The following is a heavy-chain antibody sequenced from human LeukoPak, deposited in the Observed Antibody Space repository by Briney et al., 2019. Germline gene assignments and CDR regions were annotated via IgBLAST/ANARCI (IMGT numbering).Heavy chain of an antibody. D-gene: IGHD3-10*01. CDR3: ASIRRERKPPHYYYGSGSYPKGGYFDY. V-gene: IGHV3-7*01. CDR1: GFTFSSYW. Sequence: GGSLRLSCAASGFTFSSYWMSWVRQAPGKGLEWVANIKQDGSEKYYVDSVKGRFTISRDNAKNSLYLQMNSLRAEDTAVYYCASIRRERKPPHYYYGSGSYPKGGYFDYWGQGTLVTVSS. CDR2: IKQDGSEK. J-gene: IGHJ4*02.